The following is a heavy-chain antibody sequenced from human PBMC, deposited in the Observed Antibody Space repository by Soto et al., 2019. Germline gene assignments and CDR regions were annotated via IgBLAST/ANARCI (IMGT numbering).Heavy chain of an antibody. Sequence: ASVKVSCKASGYTFTGYYMHWVRQAPGQGLEWMGWINPNSGGTNYAQKFQGWVTMTRDTSISTAYMELSRLRSDDTAVYYCARDLSNIVSSYYYYGMDVWGQGTTVTVSS. V-gene: IGHV1-2*04. CDR1: GYTFTGYY. D-gene: IGHD5-12*01. CDR3: ARDLSNIVSSYYYYGMDV. J-gene: IGHJ6*02. CDR2: INPNSGGT.